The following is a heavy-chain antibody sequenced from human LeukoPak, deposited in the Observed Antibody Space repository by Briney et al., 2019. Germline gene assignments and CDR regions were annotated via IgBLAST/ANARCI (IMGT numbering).Heavy chain of an antibody. CDR2: IIPILGIA. Sequence: SVKVSCKASGGTFSSYAISWVRQAPGQGLEWMGRIIPILGIANYAQKFQGGVTITADKSTSTAYMELSSLRSEDTAVYYCASLGGSISKKYCYDSSGYYKRDYWGQGTLVTVSS. D-gene: IGHD3-22*01. CDR3: ASLGGSISKKYCYDSSGYYKRDY. CDR1: GGTFSSYA. J-gene: IGHJ4*02. V-gene: IGHV1-69*04.